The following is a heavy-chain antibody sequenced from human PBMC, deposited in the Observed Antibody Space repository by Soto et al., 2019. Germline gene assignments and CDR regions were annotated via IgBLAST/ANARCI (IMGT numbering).Heavy chain of an antibody. D-gene: IGHD2-21*01. CDR1: GVTFSSYA. J-gene: IGHJ6*03. CDR2: ISGSGGST. CDR3: AEPHSDYYYYYYMDV. V-gene: IGHV3-23*01. Sequence: EVQLLESGGGLVQPGGSLRLSCAASGVTFSSYAMSWVRQAPGKGLEWVSAISGSGGSTYYADSVKGRFTISRNNSNKAVYLHMTSLRAGDTAVYYCAEPHSDYYYYYYMDVWGKGSTVTVSS.